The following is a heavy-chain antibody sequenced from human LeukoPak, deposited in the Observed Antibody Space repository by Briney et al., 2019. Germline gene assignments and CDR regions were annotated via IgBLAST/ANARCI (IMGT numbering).Heavy chain of an antibody. CDR1: GGSFSGYY. CDR3: ARGLWGSGWYYNY. Sequence: SETLSPTCAVYGGSFSGYYWSWIRQPPGKGLEWIGEINHSGSTNYNPSLKSRVTISVDTSKNQFSLKLSSVTAADTAVYYCARGLWGSGWYYNYWGQGTLVTVSS. J-gene: IGHJ4*02. D-gene: IGHD6-19*01. V-gene: IGHV4-34*01. CDR2: INHSGST.